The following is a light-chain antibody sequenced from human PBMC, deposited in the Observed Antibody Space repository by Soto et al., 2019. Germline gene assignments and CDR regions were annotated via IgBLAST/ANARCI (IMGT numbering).Light chain of an antibody. CDR3: QQYGSSSWT. Sequence: NVFTQSPGTLSFSPGGRATLSCRALQSVSTSYLAWYQQKPGQAPRLLIYGASSRATGIPDRFSGSGSGTDFTLTINRLEPEDFAVYYCQQYGSSSWTFGQGTKVDIK. CDR2: GAS. V-gene: IGKV3-20*01. CDR1: QSVSTSY. J-gene: IGKJ1*01.